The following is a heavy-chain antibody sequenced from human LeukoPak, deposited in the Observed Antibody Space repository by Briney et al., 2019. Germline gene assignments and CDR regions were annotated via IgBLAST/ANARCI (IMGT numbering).Heavy chain of an antibody. CDR1: GGSFSGYY. Sequence: SETLSLTCAVYGGSFSGYYWSWIRQPPGKGLEWIREINHSGSTNYDPSLKSRVTISVDTSKNQFSLKLSSVTAADTAVYYCARGPPGYCSGGSCYFDGYYYYYMDVWGKGTTVTVSS. CDR3: ARGPPGYCSGGSCYFDGYYYYYMDV. J-gene: IGHJ6*03. V-gene: IGHV4-34*01. D-gene: IGHD2-15*01. CDR2: INHSGST.